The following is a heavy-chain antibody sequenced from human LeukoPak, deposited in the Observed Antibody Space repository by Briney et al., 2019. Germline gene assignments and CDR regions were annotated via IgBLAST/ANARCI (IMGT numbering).Heavy chain of an antibody. D-gene: IGHD5-12*01. CDR2: IYARGRP. CDR1: GGSITSHY. CDR3: TRGGGYQGSYFDS. Sequence: SETLSLTCTVPGGSITSHYWNWIRLPAGRGLEWIGDIYARGRPNYHPSLESRVTMSLDTSKNQLSLKLNSLTATDTAIYYCTRGGGYQGSYFDSWGQGILVTVSS. J-gene: IGHJ4*02. V-gene: IGHV4-4*07.